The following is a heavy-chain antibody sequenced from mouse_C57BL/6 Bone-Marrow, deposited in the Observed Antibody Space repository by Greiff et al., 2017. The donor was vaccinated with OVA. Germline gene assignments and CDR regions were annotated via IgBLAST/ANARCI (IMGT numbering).Heavy chain of an antibody. Sequence: LQQSGAELVRPGASVTLSCKASGYTFTDYEMHWVKQTPVHGLEWIGAIDPETGGTAYNQKFKGKAILTADKSSSTAYMELRSLTSEDSAVYYCTREGYYYWYFDVWGTGTTVTVSS. V-gene: IGHV1-15*01. CDR2: IDPETGGT. CDR1: GYTFTDYE. CDR3: TREGYYYWYFDV. J-gene: IGHJ1*03. D-gene: IGHD1-1*01.